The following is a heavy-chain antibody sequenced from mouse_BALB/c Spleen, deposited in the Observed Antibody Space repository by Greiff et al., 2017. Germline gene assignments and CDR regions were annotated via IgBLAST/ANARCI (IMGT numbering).Heavy chain of an antibody. CDR1: GFNIQDTY. V-gene: IGHV14-3*02. CDR2: IDPANGNT. CDR3: ARSPDYDYADWFAD. Sequence: VQLQQSGAELVKPGASVKLSCTTSGFNIQDTYMHWVKQRPEQGLEWIGRIDPANGNTKYDPKFQGKATITADTSSNTAYLQLSSLTSEDTAVYYCARSPDYDYADWFADWGQGTLGTVAA. J-gene: IGHJ3*01. D-gene: IGHD2-4*01.